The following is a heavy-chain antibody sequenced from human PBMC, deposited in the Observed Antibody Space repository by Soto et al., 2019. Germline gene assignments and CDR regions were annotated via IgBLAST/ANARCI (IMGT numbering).Heavy chain of an antibody. CDR1: GFTFSSYA. J-gene: IGHJ4*02. CDR3: ARGRSVVVVAASSDY. D-gene: IGHD2-15*01. CDR2: ISYDGSNK. V-gene: IGHV3-30-3*01. Sequence: QVQLVESGGGVVQPGRSLRLSCAASGFTFSSYAMHWVRQAPGKGLEWVAVISYDGSNKYYADSVKGRFTISRDNSKNTLYLQMNRLRAEDTAVYYCARGRSVVVVAASSDYWGQGTLVTVSS.